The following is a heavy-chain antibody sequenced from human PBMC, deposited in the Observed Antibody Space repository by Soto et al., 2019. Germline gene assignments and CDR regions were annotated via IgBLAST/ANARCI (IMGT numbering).Heavy chain of an antibody. D-gene: IGHD5-12*01. J-gene: IGHJ4*02. CDR3: VRVLYDSGVVDF. V-gene: IGHV3-53*01. CDR1: GFTVDNFD. Sequence: QLVESGGGLFQAGGSTRLSCLVSGFTVDNFDMAWVRQAPGKGLEWASIIQSGGVTYYPDSAQGRFTISRDNSTNAVYLHMNSLRVEDTCVYSCVRVLYDSGVVDFWGQGSLITVS. CDR2: IQSGGVT.